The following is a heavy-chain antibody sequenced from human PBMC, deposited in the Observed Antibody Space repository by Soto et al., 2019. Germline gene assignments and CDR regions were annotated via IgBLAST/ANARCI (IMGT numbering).Heavy chain of an antibody. CDR2: VYWDEDK. V-gene: IGHV2-5*02. CDR1: GFSLSTSGVG. Sequence: SGPALVNPTQALALTCTFSGFSLSTSGVGVGWIRQPPGKAPEWLALVYWDEDKRYSPSMKSRLTITKDTSRNQVVLTITNMDPVDTATYYCAHXSRRESCRGGRCYYFDYWGQGTLVTVSS. CDR3: AHXSRRESCRGGRCYYFDY. J-gene: IGHJ4*02. D-gene: IGHD2-15*01.